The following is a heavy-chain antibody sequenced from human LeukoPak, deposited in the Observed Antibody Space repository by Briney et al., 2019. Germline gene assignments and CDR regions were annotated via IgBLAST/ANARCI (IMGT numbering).Heavy chain of an antibody. J-gene: IGHJ4*02. D-gene: IGHD2-2*01. Sequence: SETLSLTCTVSGGSISSSSYYWGGIRQPPRKGLERIGRIYYSGSTYYNPSLKSRVTISVDTSKNQFSLKLSSVTAADTAVYYCARLGYCSSTSCRPTHFDYWGQGTLVTVSS. CDR1: GGSISSSSYY. CDR2: IYYSGST. V-gene: IGHV4-39*01. CDR3: ARLGYCSSTSCRPTHFDY.